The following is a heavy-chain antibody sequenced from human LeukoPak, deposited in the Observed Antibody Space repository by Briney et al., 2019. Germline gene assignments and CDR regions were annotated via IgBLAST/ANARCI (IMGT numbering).Heavy chain of an antibody. J-gene: IGHJ4*02. Sequence: PGGSLRLSCAASGFTFSRYGMHWVRQAPGKGLEWVSSISSSSSYIYYADSVKGRFTISRDNAKNSLYLQMNSLRAEDTAVYYCARDEYLWVVIQLGLFDYWGQGTLVTVSS. CDR1: GFTFSRYG. CDR3: ARDEYLWVVIQLGLFDY. CDR2: ISSSSSYI. D-gene: IGHD2-2*01. V-gene: IGHV3-21*01.